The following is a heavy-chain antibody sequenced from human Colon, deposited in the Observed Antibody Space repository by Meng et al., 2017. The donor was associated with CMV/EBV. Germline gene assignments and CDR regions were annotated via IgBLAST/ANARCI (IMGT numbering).Heavy chain of an antibody. Sequence: GESLKISCATSGFTFSTHAVHWVRQAPGKGLEWLAVLSNIGGNKFYADSVKGRFSISRDNSENTLFLEMNNLRAEDTAVYFCARGMRMDYYYGMDVWGQGTTVTVSS. CDR1: GFTFSTHA. D-gene: IGHD5-24*01. CDR3: ARGMRMDYYYGMDV. V-gene: IGHV3-30*04. J-gene: IGHJ6*02. CDR2: LSNIGGNK.